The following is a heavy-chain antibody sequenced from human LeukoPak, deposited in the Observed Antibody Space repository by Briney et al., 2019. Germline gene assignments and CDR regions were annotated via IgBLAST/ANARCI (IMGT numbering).Heavy chain of an antibody. J-gene: IGHJ4*02. CDR2: IYYSGSP. D-gene: IGHD6-13*01. Sequence: SQTLSLTCTVSGGSISSSSYYWGWIRQPPGKGLEWIAYIYYSGSPNYNPSLKSRVTISLDTSKNQFSLKLSSVTAADTGVYYCARGGYSSSWLSYWGQGTLVTVSS. CDR3: ARGGYSSSWLSY. V-gene: IGHV4-61*05. CDR1: GGSISSSSYY.